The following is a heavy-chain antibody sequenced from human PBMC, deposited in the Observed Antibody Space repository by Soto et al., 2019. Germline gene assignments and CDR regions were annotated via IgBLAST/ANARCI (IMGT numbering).Heavy chain of an antibody. CDR2: ISYDGSNK. Sequence: QVQLVESGGGVVQPGRSLRLSCAASGFTFSSYGMHWVRQAPGKGLEWVAVISYDGSNKYYADSVKGRFTISRDNSKNTRYLQMNSLRAEDTAVYYCAKDLVGVVVVPADLIDYWGQGTLVTVSS. V-gene: IGHV3-30*18. D-gene: IGHD2-2*01. CDR1: GFTFSSYG. J-gene: IGHJ4*02. CDR3: AKDLVGVVVVPADLIDY.